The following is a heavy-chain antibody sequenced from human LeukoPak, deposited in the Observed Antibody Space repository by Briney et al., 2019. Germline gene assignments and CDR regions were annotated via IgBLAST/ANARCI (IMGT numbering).Heavy chain of an antibody. CDR2: XNPNSGNT. D-gene: IGHD6-19*01. V-gene: IGHV1-8*01. Sequence: MGXXNPNSGNTGYAQKFQGRVTMTRNTSISTAYMELSSLRSEDTAVYYCARDLTIAVAGDFDYWGQGTLVTVSS. J-gene: IGHJ4*02. CDR3: ARDLTIAVAGDFDY.